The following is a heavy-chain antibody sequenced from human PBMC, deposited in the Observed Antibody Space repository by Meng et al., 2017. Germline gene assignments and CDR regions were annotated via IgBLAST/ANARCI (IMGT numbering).Heavy chain of an antibody. V-gene: IGHV3-30*04. Sequence: GESLKISCAASGFTFSSYAMHWVRQAPGKGLEWVAVISYDGSNKYYADSVKGRFTISRDNSKNTLYLQMNSLRAEDTAVYYCARAGRRALRYFDYWGQGTLVTVSS. CDR3: ARAGRRALRYFDY. CDR2: ISYDGSNK. J-gene: IGHJ4*02. CDR1: GFTFSSYA.